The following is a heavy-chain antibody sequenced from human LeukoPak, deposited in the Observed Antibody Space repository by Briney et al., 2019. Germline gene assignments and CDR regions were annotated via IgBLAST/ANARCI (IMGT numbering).Heavy chain of an antibody. V-gene: IGHV6-1*01. J-gene: IGHJ6*02. CDR1: GYSVSSNSAA. CDR2: TYYRSKWYD. D-gene: IGHD6-13*01. Sequence: SQTLSLTCAISGYSVSSNSAAWNWIRQSPSRGLEGLGRTYYRSKWYDDYAVSVKSRLTINPNTSKNQFSLQLNSVTHEDTAVYYCARGSSSKHYYSYGMDVWGQGTTVTVSS. CDR3: ARGSSSKHYYSYGMDV.